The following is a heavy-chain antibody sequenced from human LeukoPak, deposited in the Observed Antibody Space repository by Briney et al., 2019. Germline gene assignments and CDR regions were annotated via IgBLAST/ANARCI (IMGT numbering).Heavy chain of an antibody. CDR1: GFTFSDYY. D-gene: IGHD6-13*01. CDR3: ARDDGRGDVDSSSLGY. J-gene: IGHJ4*02. Sequence: GGSLRLSYAASGFTFSDYYMSWIRQAPGKGLEWVSYISSSGSTIYYADSVKGRFTISRDNAKNSLYLQMNSLRAEDTAVYYCARDDGRGDVDSSSLGYWGQGTLVTVSS. V-gene: IGHV3-11*01. CDR2: ISSSGSTI.